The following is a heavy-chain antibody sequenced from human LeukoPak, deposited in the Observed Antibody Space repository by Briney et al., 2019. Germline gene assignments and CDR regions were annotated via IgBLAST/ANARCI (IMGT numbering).Heavy chain of an antibody. V-gene: IGHV3-33*01. CDR2: IWYDGSNK. J-gene: IGHJ4*02. CDR3: ARSISGGYSGLDY. Sequence: GALRLSCAASGFTFSSYGMHWVRQAPGKGLEWVAVIWYDGSNKYYADSVKSRFTISRDNSKNTLYLQMNSLRAEDTAMYYCARSISGGYSGLDYWGQGTLVTVSS. CDR1: GFTFSSYG. D-gene: IGHD3-10*01.